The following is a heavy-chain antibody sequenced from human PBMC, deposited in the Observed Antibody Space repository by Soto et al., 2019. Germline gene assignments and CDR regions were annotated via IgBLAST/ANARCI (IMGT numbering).Heavy chain of an antibody. CDR2: IYYSGST. Sequence: LSLTCTVSGGSISSGGYYWSWIRQHPGKGLEWIGYIYYSGSTYYNPSLKSRVTISVDTSKNQFSLKLSSVTAADTAVYYCARGRCSSTSCYYYYYYGMDVWGQGTTVTVSS. CDR3: ARGRCSSTSCYYYYYYGMDV. J-gene: IGHJ6*02. CDR1: GGSISSGGYY. D-gene: IGHD2-2*01. V-gene: IGHV4-31*03.